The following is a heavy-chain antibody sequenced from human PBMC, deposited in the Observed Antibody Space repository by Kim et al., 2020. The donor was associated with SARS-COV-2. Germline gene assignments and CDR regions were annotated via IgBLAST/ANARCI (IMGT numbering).Heavy chain of an antibody. CDR1: GGSISSSSYY. Sequence: SETLSLTCTVSGGSISSSSYYWGWIRQPPGKGLEWIGSIYYSGSTYYNPSLKSRVTISVDTSKNQFSLKLSSVTAADTAVYYCARSGPYSSSWYTDYWG. J-gene: IGHJ4*01. CDR3: ARSGPYSSSWYTDY. V-gene: IGHV4-39*01. CDR2: IYYSGST. D-gene: IGHD6-13*01.